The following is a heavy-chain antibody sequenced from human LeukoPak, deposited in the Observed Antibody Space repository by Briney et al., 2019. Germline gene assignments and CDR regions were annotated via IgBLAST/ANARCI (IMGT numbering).Heavy chain of an antibody. V-gene: IGHV3-48*04. D-gene: IGHD3-10*01. J-gene: IGHJ6*02. CDR3: ARDNKYYGSGSLYYYGLDV. CDR2: ISSSSSTI. Sequence: GGSLRLSCADSGFTFSSYSMNWVRQAPGKGLEWVSYISSSSSTIYYADSAKGRFTISRDNAKNSLYLQMSSLRAEDTAVYYCARDNKYYGSGSLYYYGLDVWGQGTTVTVSS. CDR1: GFTFSSYS.